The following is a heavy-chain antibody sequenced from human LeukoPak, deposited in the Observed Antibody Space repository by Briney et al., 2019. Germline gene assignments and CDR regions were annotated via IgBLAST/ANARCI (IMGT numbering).Heavy chain of an antibody. CDR1: GYSFTSYW. Sequence: GESLKISCKGSGYSFTSYWIAWVRQMPGKGLEWMGIIYPGDSDTRYSPSFQGQVTISADKSISPAYLQWSSLKASDTAMYSCARKRGNWTYIYYDYWGQGTLVTVSS. CDR3: ARKRGNWTYIYYDY. V-gene: IGHV5-51*01. D-gene: IGHD1-7*01. CDR2: IYPGDSDT. J-gene: IGHJ4*02.